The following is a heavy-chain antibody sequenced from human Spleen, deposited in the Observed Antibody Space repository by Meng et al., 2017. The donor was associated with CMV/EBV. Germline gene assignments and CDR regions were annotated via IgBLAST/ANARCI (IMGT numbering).Heavy chain of an antibody. J-gene: IGHJ6*02. CDR1: GGSITNYY. CDR3: ARAVTGGCGSSSCHYHYGLDV. D-gene: IGHD6-13*01. Sequence: SETLSLTCTVSGGSITNYYWSWIRQPPGKGLEWIGYIYYSGSTNYNPSLKSRVTISVDTSKNQFSLKLSSVTAADTAVYFCARAVTGGCGSSSCHYHYGLDVWGQGTTVTVSS. V-gene: IGHV4-59*01. CDR2: IYYSGST.